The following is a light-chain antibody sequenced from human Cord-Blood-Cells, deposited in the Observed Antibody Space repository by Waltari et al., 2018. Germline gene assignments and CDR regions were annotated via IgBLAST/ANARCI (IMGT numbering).Light chain of an antibody. CDR2: DVS. Sequence: QSALTQPASVSGSPGQSITIPCTGPSSDVGGYNYVPWYQQHPGKAPKLMIYDVSNRPSGVSNRFSGSKSGNTASLTISGLQAEDEADYYCSSYTSISTLVFGGGTKLTVL. V-gene: IGLV2-14*01. CDR1: SSDVGGYNY. J-gene: IGLJ3*02. CDR3: SSYTSISTLV.